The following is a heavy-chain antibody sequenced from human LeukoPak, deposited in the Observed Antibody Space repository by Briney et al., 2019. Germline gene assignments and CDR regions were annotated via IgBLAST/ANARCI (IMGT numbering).Heavy chain of an antibody. V-gene: IGHV6-1*01. CDR2: TYYKSAWYN. D-gene: IGHD6-19*01. CDR3: ARGTGWPQFDY. Sequence: KASQTLSLTCAISGDSVSRDSIAWNWIRQSPSRGLEWLGRTYYKSAWYNDYAVSVKGRIIINPDTSKNQFSLLLNSVTPEGTAVYYCARGTGWPQFDYWGQGTLVTVSS. CDR1: GDSVSRDSIA. J-gene: IGHJ4*02.